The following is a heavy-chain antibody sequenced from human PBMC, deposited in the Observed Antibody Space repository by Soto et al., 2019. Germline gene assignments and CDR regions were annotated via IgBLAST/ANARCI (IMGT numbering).Heavy chain of an antibody. CDR1: GFTFSSYG. CDR3: ARDWVTYYYDSSGYYPDY. J-gene: IGHJ4*02. V-gene: IGHV3-33*01. CDR2: IWYDGSNK. D-gene: IGHD3-22*01. Sequence: VQLVESGGGVVQPGRSLRLSCAASGFTFSSYGMHWVRQAPGKGLEWVAVIWYDGSNKYYADSVKGRFTISRDNSKNTLYLQMNSLRAEDTAVYYCARDWVTYYYDSSGYYPDYWGQGTLVTVSS.